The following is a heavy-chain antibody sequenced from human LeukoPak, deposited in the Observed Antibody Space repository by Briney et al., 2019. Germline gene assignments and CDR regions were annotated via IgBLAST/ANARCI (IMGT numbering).Heavy chain of an antibody. D-gene: IGHD1-26*01. V-gene: IGHV4-59*08. Sequence: SETLSLTCTVSGGSISSYYWSWIRQPPGKGLEWIGYIYNSGNTNYNPSLKSRVTISADTPKNQFSLKLSSVTAADTAVYYCARQRGGSYYGDTYYFDYWGQGTLVTVSS. CDR2: IYNSGNT. CDR3: ARQRGGSYYGDTYYFDY. J-gene: IGHJ4*02. CDR1: GGSISSYY.